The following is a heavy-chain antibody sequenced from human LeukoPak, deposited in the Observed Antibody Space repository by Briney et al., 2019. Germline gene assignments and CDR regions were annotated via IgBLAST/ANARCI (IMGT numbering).Heavy chain of an antibody. CDR2: ISYDGSNK. CDR3: AKSLGYSYGSLVVDY. Sequence: GGSLRLSCAASGFTFSSYGMHWVRQAPGKGLEWVAVISYDGSNKYYADSMKGRFTISRDNSKNTLYLQMNSLRAEDTAVYYCAKSLGYSYGSLVVDYWGQGTLVTVSS. D-gene: IGHD5-18*01. V-gene: IGHV3-30*18. J-gene: IGHJ4*02. CDR1: GFTFSSYG.